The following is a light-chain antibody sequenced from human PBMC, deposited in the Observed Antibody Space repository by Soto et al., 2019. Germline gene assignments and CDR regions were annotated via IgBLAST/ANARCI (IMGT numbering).Light chain of an antibody. CDR1: QSISSW. CDR3: QQYNSYPT. V-gene: IGKV1-5*03. Sequence: DIQMTQSPSTLSASVGDRVTITCRASQSISSWLAWYQQKPGKAPKRLIYKASSLESGVPSRFSGSGSGTEFTLTISSLQPDDFATYYCQQYNSYPTFGGGTKGEIK. J-gene: IGKJ4*01. CDR2: KAS.